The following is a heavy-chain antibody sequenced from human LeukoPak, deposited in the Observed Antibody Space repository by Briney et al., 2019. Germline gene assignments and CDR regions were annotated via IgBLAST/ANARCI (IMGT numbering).Heavy chain of an antibody. V-gene: IGHV3-21*01. CDR2: ISSSSSYI. Sequence: GGSLRLSCAASGFTFSSYSMNWVRQAPGKGLEWVSSISSSSSYIYYADSVKGRFTISRDNAKNSLYLQMNSLRAEETAVYYCPRADCTNGVWYRSNRFDPWGQGTVVTLSS. CDR1: GFTFSSYS. J-gene: IGHJ5*02. CDR3: PRADCTNGVWYRSNRFDP. D-gene: IGHD2-8*01.